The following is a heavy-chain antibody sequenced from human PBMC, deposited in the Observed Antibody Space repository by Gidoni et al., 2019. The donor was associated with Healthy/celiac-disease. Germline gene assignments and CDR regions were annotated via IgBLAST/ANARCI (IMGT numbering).Heavy chain of an antibody. D-gene: IGHD1-1*01. V-gene: IGHV3-21*01. Sequence: EVQLVESGGGLVKPGGSLRLSCAASGFTFSSYSMNWVRQAPGKGLEWVSSISSSSSYIYYADSVKGRFTISRDNAKDSLYLQMNSLRAEDTAVYYCARDPQLERRWGDAFDIWGQGTMVTVSS. CDR3: ARDPQLERRWGDAFDI. J-gene: IGHJ3*02. CDR1: GFTFSSYS. CDR2: ISSSSSYI.